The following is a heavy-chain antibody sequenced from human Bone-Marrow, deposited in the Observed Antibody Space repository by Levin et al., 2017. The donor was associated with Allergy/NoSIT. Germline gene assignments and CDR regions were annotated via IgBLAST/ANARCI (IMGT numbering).Heavy chain of an antibody. CDR1: GGSISSGGYY. Sequence: SETLSLTCTVSGGSISSGGYYWSWIRQHPGMGLEWIGYISDTGSTYYNPSLKSRVTILVDMSKNEFSLELTSVTAADTAVYYCAGMGVVYEPVARKTWFDPWGQGTLVTVSS. CDR2: ISDTGST. V-gene: IGHV4-31*03. J-gene: IGHJ5*02. D-gene: IGHD1-14*01. CDR3: AGMGVVYEPVARKTWFDP.